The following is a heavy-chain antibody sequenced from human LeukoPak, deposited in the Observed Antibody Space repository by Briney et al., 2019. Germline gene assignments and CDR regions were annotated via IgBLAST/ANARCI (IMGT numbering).Heavy chain of an antibody. J-gene: IGHJ4*02. V-gene: IGHV3-23*01. CDR2: INHNGDNT. Sequence: GGSLRLSCEASGFTFSSYAMSWVRQAPGKGLEWVSTINHNGDNTYYADSVKGRFTISRDNFKNTLYLQMNSLRAEDTAVYYCAKALANWGQGTLVTVSS. CDR3: AKALAN. CDR1: GFTFSSYA.